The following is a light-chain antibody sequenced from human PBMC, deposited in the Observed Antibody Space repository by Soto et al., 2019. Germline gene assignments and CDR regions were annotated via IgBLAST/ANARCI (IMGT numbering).Light chain of an antibody. CDR1: QSVSSSY. J-gene: IGKJ2*01. CDR3: QQYGSSPRT. CDR2: GAS. V-gene: IGKV3-20*01. Sequence: IVLRQSPGTLSLSPGERATLSCRASQSVSSSYLAWYQQKPGQARWLLIYGASSRATGSPDRFSGSGSGTDFTLTISRLEPEDFALYSCQQYGSSPRTFGQGTKLEIK.